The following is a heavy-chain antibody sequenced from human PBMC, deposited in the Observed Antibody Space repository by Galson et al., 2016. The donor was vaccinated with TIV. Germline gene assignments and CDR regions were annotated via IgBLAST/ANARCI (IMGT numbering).Heavy chain of an antibody. CDR3: ASVAWFPGLSLDN. CDR2: FDPEVGRT. Sequence: SVKVSCKVSGYSLTEVVMHWVRQAPGKGLEWMGGFDPEVGRTICAQKLQGRVTMTADTSTDTAYMELGSLSFEDTAVYYCASVAWFPGLSLDNWGQGTLVIVSS. D-gene: IGHD2/OR15-2a*01. J-gene: IGHJ4*02. CDR1: GYSLTEVV. V-gene: IGHV1-24*01.